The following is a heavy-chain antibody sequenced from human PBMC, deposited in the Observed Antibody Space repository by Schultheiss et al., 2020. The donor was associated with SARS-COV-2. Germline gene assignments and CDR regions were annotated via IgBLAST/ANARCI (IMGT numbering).Heavy chain of an antibody. J-gene: IGHJ6*02. CDR3: ARGLGEYSSSGTYYYGMDV. D-gene: IGHD6-6*01. Sequence: SVKVSCKASGFTFTSSAVQWVRQARGQRLEWIGWIVVGSGNTNYAQKFQERVTITRDMSTSTAYMELSSLRSEDTAVYYCARGLGEYSSSGTYYYGMDVWGQGTTVTVSS. V-gene: IGHV1-58*01. CDR1: GFTFTSSA. CDR2: IVVGSGNT.